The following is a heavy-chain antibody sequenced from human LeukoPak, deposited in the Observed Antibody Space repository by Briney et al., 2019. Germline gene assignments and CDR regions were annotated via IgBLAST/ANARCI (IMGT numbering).Heavy chain of an antibody. CDR3: VKDNSNWYLYFDL. Sequence: GGSLRLSCAASGFTFNNYAMIWVRQAPGKGLEWVSVISGSGNSTYYADSVKGRFTISRDNSKNTLYLQMNSLRGEDTAVYHCVKDNSNWYLYFDLWGRGTLVTVPS. J-gene: IGHJ2*01. CDR1: GFTFNNYA. CDR2: ISGSGNST. D-gene: IGHD1-1*01. V-gene: IGHV3-23*01.